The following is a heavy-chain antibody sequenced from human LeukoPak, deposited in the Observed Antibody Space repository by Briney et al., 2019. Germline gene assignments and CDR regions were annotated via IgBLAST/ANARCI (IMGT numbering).Heavy chain of an antibody. CDR1: GGTFSSYA. J-gene: IGHJ6*03. D-gene: IGHD3-10*02. CDR2: IIPIFGTA. CDR3: ARCSGTAHVRGYYYYMDV. Sequence: ASVKVSCKASGGTFSSYAISWVRQAPGQGLEWMGGIIPIFGTANYAQKFQGRVTITADESTSTAYMELSSLRSEDTAVYYCARCSGTAHVRGYYYYMDVWGKGTTVTVSS. V-gene: IGHV1-69*13.